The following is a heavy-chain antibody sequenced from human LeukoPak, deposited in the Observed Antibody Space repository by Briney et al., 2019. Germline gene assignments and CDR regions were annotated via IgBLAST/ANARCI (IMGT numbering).Heavy chain of an antibody. CDR1: GFTFSSYS. V-gene: IGHV3-21*01. Sequence: PGGSLRLSCAASGFTFSSYSMNWVRQAPGKGLEWVSFISSSSSYIYYADSVKGRFTISRDNAKNSLYLQMNSLRAEDTAVYYCARDHPEYYYGMDVWGQGTTVTVTS. CDR2: ISSSSSYI. D-gene: IGHD1-14*01. CDR3: ARDHPEYYYGMDV. J-gene: IGHJ6*02.